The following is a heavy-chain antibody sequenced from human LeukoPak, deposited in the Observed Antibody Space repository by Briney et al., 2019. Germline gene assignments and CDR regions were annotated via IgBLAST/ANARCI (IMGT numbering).Heavy chain of an antibody. J-gene: IGHJ5*02. V-gene: IGHV1-8*03. CDR3: ARGQSYFSGGSSDDWFAP. CDR1: GYTFTIYD. CDR2: MNPNSGNT. Sequence: GASVKVSCKASGYTFTIYDINWVRQATGQGLEWMGWMNPNSGNTGYAQKFQGRVTITRNTSISTAYMELSSLRSEDTAVYYCARGQSYFSGGSSDDWFAPCGHGTLVTVSS. D-gene: IGHD2-15*01.